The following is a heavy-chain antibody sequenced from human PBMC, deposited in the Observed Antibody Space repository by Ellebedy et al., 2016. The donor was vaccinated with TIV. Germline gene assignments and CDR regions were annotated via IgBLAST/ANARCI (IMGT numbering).Heavy chain of an antibody. CDR1: GFTFSNYW. D-gene: IGHD6-19*01. J-gene: IGHJ4*02. CDR3: ARDQWLGRAYYFDS. Sequence: GESLKISCATSGFTFSNYWMTWIRQAPGKGLEWVANIKQDGSEKYYVDSVKGRSSISRDNAKNSLYVQMNSLTDEDTAVYYCARDQWLGRAYYFDSWGQGTLVTVSS. V-gene: IGHV3-7*01. CDR2: IKQDGSEK.